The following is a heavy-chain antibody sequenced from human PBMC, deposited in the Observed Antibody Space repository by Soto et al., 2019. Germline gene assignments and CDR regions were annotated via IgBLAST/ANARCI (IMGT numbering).Heavy chain of an antibody. CDR3: ARGEYFQH. J-gene: IGHJ1*01. CDR2: INWNDGST. Sequence: GGSLRLSCAASGFTFGDYGMSWVRQAPGKGLEWVSGINWNDGSTVYADSVKGRFTISGDNAKNSLYLQMNSLRAEVTALYYCARGEYFQHWGQGTLVTVSS. V-gene: IGHV3-20*04. CDR1: GFTFGDYG.